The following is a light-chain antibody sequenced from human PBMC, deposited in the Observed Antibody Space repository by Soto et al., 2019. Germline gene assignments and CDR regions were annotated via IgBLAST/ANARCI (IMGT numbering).Light chain of an antibody. CDR2: KAS. CDR1: QSISSW. Sequence: DIQMTKSPSTLSASVGDRVTITCRASQSISSWLAGYRQKPGKAPKLLIYKASSLESRVPSTFSGSISGTEFTLTVSSLQADDFAPFCCQQYNAYPQSFGRGTKMDIK. CDR3: QQYNAYPQS. V-gene: IGKV1-5*03. J-gene: IGKJ1*01.